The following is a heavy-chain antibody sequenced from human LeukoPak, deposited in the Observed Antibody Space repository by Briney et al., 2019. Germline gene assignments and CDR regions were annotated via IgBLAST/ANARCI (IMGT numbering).Heavy chain of an antibody. Sequence: SETLSLTCAVYGGSFSGYYWSWIRQPPGKGLEWSGEINHSGSTNYNPSLKSRVTISVDTSKNQFSLKLSSVTAADTAVYYCARTGRHYDFWSGYHRDYYMDVWGKGTTVTVSS. CDR3: ARTGRHYDFWSGYHRDYYMDV. J-gene: IGHJ6*03. CDR2: INHSGST. V-gene: IGHV4-34*01. CDR1: GGSFSGYY. D-gene: IGHD3-3*01.